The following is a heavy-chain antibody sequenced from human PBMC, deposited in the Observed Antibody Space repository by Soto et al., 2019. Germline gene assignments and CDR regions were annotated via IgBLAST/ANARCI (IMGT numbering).Heavy chain of an antibody. CDR2: INAGNGNT. Sequence: ASVKVSCKASGYTFTSYAMHWVRQAPGQRLEWMGWINAGNGNTKYSQKFQGRVTITRDTSASTAYMELSSLRSEDTAVYYCARDTAMVTQGWFDPWGQGTLVTVSS. D-gene: IGHD5-18*01. CDR3: ARDTAMVTQGWFDP. V-gene: IGHV1-3*01. CDR1: GYTFTSYA. J-gene: IGHJ5*02.